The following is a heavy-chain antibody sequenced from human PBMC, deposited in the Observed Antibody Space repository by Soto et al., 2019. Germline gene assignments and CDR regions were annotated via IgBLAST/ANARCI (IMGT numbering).Heavy chain of an antibody. CDR1: RFTFSSYT. V-gene: IGHV3-30-3*01. CDR2: ISYDGSNK. Sequence: QVQLVESGGGVVQPGRSLRVSCVASRFTFSSYTMHWVRQAPGKGLEWVALISYDGSNKYYADSVKGRFTISRDNSKNTPDLQMNSLRAEDTAVYYCARGLGNHYYHSFDYWGQGTLVTVSS. J-gene: IGHJ4*02. D-gene: IGHD1-26*01. CDR3: ARGLGNHYYHSFDY.